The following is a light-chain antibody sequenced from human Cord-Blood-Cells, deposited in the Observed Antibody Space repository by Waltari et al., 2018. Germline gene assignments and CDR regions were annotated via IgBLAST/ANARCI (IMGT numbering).Light chain of an antibody. Sequence: QSALTHPASAPGSPGQSITISRTGTRSAGGGYNLVSWYQQPPGKAPKLMLYKGSKRPSGASNRFSGSKSGNTASLTISGLQAEDEADYYCCSYAGSSTLVFGGGTKLTVL. V-gene: IGLV2-23*01. J-gene: IGLJ3*02. CDR1: RSAGGGYNL. CDR3: CSYAGSSTLV. CDR2: KGS.